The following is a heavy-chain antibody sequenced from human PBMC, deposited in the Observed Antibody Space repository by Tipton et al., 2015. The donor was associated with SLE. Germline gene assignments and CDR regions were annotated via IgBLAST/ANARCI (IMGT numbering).Heavy chain of an antibody. Sequence: TLSLTCTVSGDSISSSTYYWGWIRQPPGKGLEWIGSIYYSGTTYYNPSLKSRVTISVDTSKNQFSLKLISVTAADTAVYYCASQGQQLGRFDYWGQGTLVTVSS. D-gene: IGHD6-13*01. V-gene: IGHV4-39*01. J-gene: IGHJ4*02. CDR2: IYYSGTT. CDR3: ASQGQQLGRFDY. CDR1: GDSISSSTYY.